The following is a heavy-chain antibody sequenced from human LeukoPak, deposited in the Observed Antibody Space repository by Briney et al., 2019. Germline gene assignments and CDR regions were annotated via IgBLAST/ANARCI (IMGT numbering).Heavy chain of an antibody. D-gene: IGHD3-10*01. J-gene: IGHJ4*02. CDR2: IYTSGST. V-gene: IGHV4-61*02. CDR3: ARGRYYYGSGNYFDY. Sequence: SETLSLTCTVSGGSISSGNYYWSWIRQPAGKGLEWIGRIYTSGSTNYNPSLRSRVTISVDTSKNQFSLKLSSVTAADTAVYYCARGRYYYGSGNYFDYWGQGTLVTVSS. CDR1: GGSISSGNYY.